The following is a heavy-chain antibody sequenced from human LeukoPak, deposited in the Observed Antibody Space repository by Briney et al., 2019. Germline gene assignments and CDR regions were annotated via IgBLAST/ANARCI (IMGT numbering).Heavy chain of an antibody. J-gene: IGHJ5*02. CDR3: ARDRTAVASGHNWLDH. CDR2: INPSGGST. V-gene: IGHV1-46*01. CDR1: GYTFTSYY. Sequence: ASVKVSCKASGYTFTSYYMHWVRQAPGQGLEWMGVINPSGGSTSYAQKFQGRVTMTRDTSTSTVYMELSSLRSEDTAVYYCARDRTAVASGHNWLDHWGQGTLVTVSS. D-gene: IGHD6-19*01.